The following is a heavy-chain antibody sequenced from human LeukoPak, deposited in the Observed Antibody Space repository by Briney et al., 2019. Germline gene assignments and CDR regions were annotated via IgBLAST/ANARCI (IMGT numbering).Heavy chain of an antibody. CDR1: GFTFSTFA. J-gene: IGHJ4*02. CDR3: ATLERGYAVAVDY. Sequence: PGGSLGLSCAASGFTFSTFAMIWVRQAPGKGVEWVSSISSRSTYIYHADSVKGRFTISRDNSKNTLYLQMNSLRAEDTAVYYCATLERGYAVAVDYWGQGTLVTVSS. CDR2: ISSRSTYI. V-gene: IGHV3-21*01. D-gene: IGHD6-19*01.